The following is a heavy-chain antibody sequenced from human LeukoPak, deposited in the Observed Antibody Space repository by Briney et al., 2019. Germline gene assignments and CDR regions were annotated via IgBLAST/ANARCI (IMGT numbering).Heavy chain of an antibody. D-gene: IGHD6-13*01. V-gene: IGHV3-7*01. CDR3: ARDRTPKRIAAAGSSGAFDI. CDR2: IKQDGSEK. CDR1: GFIFRDYV. J-gene: IGHJ3*02. Sequence: GGSLRLSCTASGFIFRDYVMSWVRQAPGKGLEWVANIKQDGSEKYYVDSVKGRFTISRDSAKNSLYLQMNSLRAEDTAVYYCARDRTPKRIAAAGSSGAFDIWGQGTMVTVSS.